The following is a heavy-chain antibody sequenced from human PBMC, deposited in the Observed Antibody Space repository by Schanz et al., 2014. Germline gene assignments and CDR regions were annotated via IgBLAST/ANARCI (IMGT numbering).Heavy chain of an antibody. J-gene: IGHJ4*02. CDR1: GFTFDKYA. V-gene: IGHV3-9*01. D-gene: IGHD2-2*03. CDR2: ISWNSGTI. CDR3: ARAGYCTSVSCSLFVSDY. Sequence: EVQLLESGGGLVQPGKSLRLSCAASGFTFDKYAMHWVRQAPGKGLEWVSVISWNSGTIGYADSVKGRFTISRDNAKNSLYLQMNSLRAEDTALYYCARAGYCTSVSCSLFVSDYWGQGTLVTASS.